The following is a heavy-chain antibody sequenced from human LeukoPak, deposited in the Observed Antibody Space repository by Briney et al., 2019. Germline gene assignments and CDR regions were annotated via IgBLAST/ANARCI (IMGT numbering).Heavy chain of an antibody. D-gene: IGHD3-3*01. CDR3: AKVTGDFSEFNY. J-gene: IGHJ4*02. CDR1: GFTFSSYS. Sequence: GGSLRLSCAASGFTFSSYSMNWVRQAPGKGLEWVSSINGSGGTTYYADSVKGRFTISRDNSKNTLYLQMDGLRAEDTAVYYCAKVTGDFSEFNYWGQGTLVTVSS. V-gene: IGHV3-23*01. CDR2: INGSGGTT.